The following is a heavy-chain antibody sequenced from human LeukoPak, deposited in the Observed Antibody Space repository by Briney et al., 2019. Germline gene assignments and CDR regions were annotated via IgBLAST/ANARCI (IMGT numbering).Heavy chain of an antibody. V-gene: IGHV5-51*01. CDR1: GYRFTTDY. CDR3: ARQAYGSHFDAFDI. D-gene: IGHD3-22*01. Sequence: GGSLKISCKASGYRFTTDYIGWVRQMPGKGLEWMGIIYPDGSETNYSPSFQGQVSMSVDKSITTAYLQWSSLKASDTAIYYCARQAYGSHFDAFDIWGQGTMVTVSS. CDR2: IYPDGSET. J-gene: IGHJ3*02.